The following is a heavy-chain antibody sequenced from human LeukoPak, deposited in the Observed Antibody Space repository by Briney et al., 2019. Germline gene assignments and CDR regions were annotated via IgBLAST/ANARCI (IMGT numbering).Heavy chain of an antibody. CDR3: ARGRNYFENWGYYYYFDY. CDR2: INSSGGT. V-gene: IGHV4-34*01. J-gene: IGHJ4*02. Sequence: SQTLSLTCAVSGGSSSGYYWNWIRQSPGNGLEWAGEINSSGGTSYNPSLKSRLTLSVDTSKYQFSLKLNSVTAADTAVYYCARGRNYFENWGYYYYFDYWGKGTLVTVAS. CDR1: GGSSSGYY. D-gene: IGHD1-26*01.